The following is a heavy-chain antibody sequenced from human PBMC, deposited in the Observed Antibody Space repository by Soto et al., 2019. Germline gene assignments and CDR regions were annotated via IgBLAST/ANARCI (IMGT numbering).Heavy chain of an antibody. CDR3: ASSGITNYYYGMDV. D-gene: IGHD3-10*01. J-gene: IGHJ6*02. V-gene: IGHV1-3*01. CDR2: INAGNGNT. Sequence: ASVKVSCKASGYTFTSYAMHWVRQAPGQRLEWMGWINAGNGNTKYSQKFQGRATITRDTSASTAYMELSSLRSEDTAVYYCASSGITNYYYGMDVWGQGTTVTVSS. CDR1: GYTFTSYA.